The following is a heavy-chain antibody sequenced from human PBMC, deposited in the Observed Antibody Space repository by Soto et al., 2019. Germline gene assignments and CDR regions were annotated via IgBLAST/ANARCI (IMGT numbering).Heavy chain of an antibody. CDR1: GFTFSSYA. J-gene: IGHJ4*02. V-gene: IGHV3-23*01. CDR3: GPTRYSDS. Sequence: EVQLLESGGGLVQPGGSLRLSCAASGFTFSSYAMTWVRQAPGKGLQWVSTISTAGSGTFYADSVKGRFTISRDNSKNTLYLQMNSLRAEDTAVYYCGPTRYSDSWGQGTLVTVSS. CDR2: ISTAGSGT.